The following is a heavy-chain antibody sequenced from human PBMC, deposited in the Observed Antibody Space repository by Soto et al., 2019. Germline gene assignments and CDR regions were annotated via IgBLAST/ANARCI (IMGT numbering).Heavy chain of an antibody. J-gene: IGHJ4*01. D-gene: IGHD4-17*01. V-gene: IGHV6-1*01. CDR3: ATDRGRYGDSLFYFDY. Sequence: SETLSLTCPISGDSVSSNSAACNWIRQSPSRGLEWVGRTYYRAKWYNDYAVSVKSRITINADTSKNQFSLQRNSVSPGGRAVYDCATDRGRYGDSLFYFDYWGHGTLVTVSS. CDR1: GDSVSSNSAA. CDR2: TYYRAKWYN.